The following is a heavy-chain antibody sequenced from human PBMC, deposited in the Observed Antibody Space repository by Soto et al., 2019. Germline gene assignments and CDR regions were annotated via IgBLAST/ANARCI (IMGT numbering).Heavy chain of an antibody. D-gene: IGHD4-17*01. Sequence: QEQLVESGGGVVQPGKSLRLSCAASRFAFSSYAMHWVRQAPGKGLAWVAVISYDGGYENYADSVKGRFTVSRDNSKNTLWLQMNSLRPEDTALDYGAKGTTVTPGRDRERWGQGTLVTVSS. V-gene: IGHV3-30*18. CDR2: ISYDGGYE. CDR1: RFAFSSYA. J-gene: IGHJ1*01. CDR3: AKGTTVTPGRDRER.